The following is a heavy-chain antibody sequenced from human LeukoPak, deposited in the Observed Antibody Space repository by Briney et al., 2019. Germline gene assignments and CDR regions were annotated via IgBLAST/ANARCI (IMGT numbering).Heavy chain of an antibody. V-gene: IGHV4-31*11. Sequence: SETLSLTCAVYGGSFSGYYWSWIRQHPGKGLEWIGYIYYSGSTYYNPSLKSRVTISVDTSKNQFSLKLSSVTAADTAVYYCARDSPRLGSDYWGQGTLVTVSS. CDR3: ARDSPRLGSDY. D-gene: IGHD3-16*01. CDR1: GGSFSGYY. CDR2: IYYSGST. J-gene: IGHJ4*02.